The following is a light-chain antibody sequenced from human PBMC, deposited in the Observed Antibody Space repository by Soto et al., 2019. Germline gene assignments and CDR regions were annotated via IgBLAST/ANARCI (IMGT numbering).Light chain of an antibody. V-gene: IGKV1-9*01. CDR3: PPLNSYPRK. J-gene: IGKJ1*01. Sequence: IQLTQSPSSLSASVGDRVTITCRAIQVISSYLAWYHQKPGKAPNLLIYSSSSLQSGVPSRFSGSGSGTGFHPNLRSLQPEDFATYFLPPLNSYPRKFRQGTKVDIK. CDR2: SSS. CDR1: QVISSY.